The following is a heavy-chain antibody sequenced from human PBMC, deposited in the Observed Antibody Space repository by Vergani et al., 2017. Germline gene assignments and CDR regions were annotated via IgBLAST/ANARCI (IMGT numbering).Heavy chain of an antibody. CDR3: AKGFFTHDYSNRFDY. Sequence: QVQLVQSGAEVKKPGSSVKVSCKASGGTFSSYAISWVRQAPGQGLEWMGRIIPILGIANYAQQFQGRVTITADKSTSTAYMELSSLRSEDTAVYYCAKGFFTHDYSNRFDYWGQGTLVTVSS. CDR1: GGTFSSYA. D-gene: IGHD4-11*01. CDR2: IIPILGIA. V-gene: IGHV1-69*04. J-gene: IGHJ4*02.